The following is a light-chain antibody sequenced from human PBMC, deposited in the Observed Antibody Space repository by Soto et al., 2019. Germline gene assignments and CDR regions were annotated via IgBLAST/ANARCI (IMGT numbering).Light chain of an antibody. CDR3: QQHGGSPSYT. CDR2: GAS. CDR1: QSVSSNY. Sequence: EIVLTQSPGTLSLSPGERATLSCRASQSVSSNYLAWYQQKPGQAPRLLIYGASSRATGITDRFSGSGSGTGFTLTISRLEPEYFAVYYCQQHGGSPSYTFGQGTKLELQ. V-gene: IGKV3-20*01. J-gene: IGKJ2*01.